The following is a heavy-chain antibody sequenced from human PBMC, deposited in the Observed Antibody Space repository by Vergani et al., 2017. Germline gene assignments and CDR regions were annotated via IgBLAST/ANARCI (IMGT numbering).Heavy chain of an antibody. Sequence: QVQLEQSGAEVKKPGSSVKVSCKASGGTFSSYAISWVRQAPGQGLEWMGRIIPIFGTANYAQKFQGRVTITADESTSTAYMELSSLRSEDTAVYYCARDDRPGFESSGYYFDYWGQGTLVTVSS. D-gene: IGHD3-22*01. CDR3: ARDDRPGFESSGYYFDY. CDR2: IIPIFGTA. V-gene: IGHV1-69*13. J-gene: IGHJ4*02. CDR1: GGTFSSYA.